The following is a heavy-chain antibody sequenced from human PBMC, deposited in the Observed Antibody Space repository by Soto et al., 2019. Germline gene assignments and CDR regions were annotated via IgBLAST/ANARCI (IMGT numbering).Heavy chain of an antibody. D-gene: IGHD6-13*01. CDR1: GYSFTSYW. J-gene: IGHJ4*02. V-gene: IGHV5-51*01. CDR3: ARQGGYEEAAAHHYFDY. CDR2: IYPGDSDT. Sequence: PGESLKISCKGSGYSFTSYWIGWMRQMPGKGLEWMGIIYPGDSDTRYSPSFQGQVTISADKSISTAYLQWSSLKASDTAMYYCARQGGYEEAAAHHYFDYWGQGTLVTVSS.